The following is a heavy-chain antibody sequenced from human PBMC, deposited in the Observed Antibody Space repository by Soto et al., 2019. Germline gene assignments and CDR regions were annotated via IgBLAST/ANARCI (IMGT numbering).Heavy chain of an antibody. CDR3: ASGADFYYHTRRY. Sequence: SCASRVVNFFISVLHWVRQAPGKGLEWVAVLSPNGKNQYYADSVKGRFTISSDTFTSTLFLQMTSLTPEDTAVYYCASGADFYYHTRRYWVTGTLVTV. D-gene: IGHD3-22*01. CDR2: LSPNGKNQ. J-gene: IGHJ4*02. V-gene: IGHV3-30-3*02. CDR1: VVNFFISV.